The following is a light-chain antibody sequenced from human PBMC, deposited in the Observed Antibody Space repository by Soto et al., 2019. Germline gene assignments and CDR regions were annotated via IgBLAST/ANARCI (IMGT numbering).Light chain of an antibody. CDR1: QSVSSN. CDR2: GAS. Sequence: EIVMTQSPATLSVSPGERATLSCRASQSVSSNLAWYQQKPGQAPRLLIYGASTRATGIPARFSGSGSGTEFTLTISILQSEDFAVCYCQQYNHSTFTFGPGTNVDIK. J-gene: IGKJ3*01. V-gene: IGKV3-15*01. CDR3: QQYNHSTFT.